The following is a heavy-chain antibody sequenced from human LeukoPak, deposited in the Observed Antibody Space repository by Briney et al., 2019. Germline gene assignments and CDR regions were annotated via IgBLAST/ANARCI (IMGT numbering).Heavy chain of an antibody. CDR1: GYTFTSYG. J-gene: IGHJ4*02. CDR2: ISAYNGKT. D-gene: IGHD3-22*01. V-gene: IGHV1-18*01. CDR3: ARDSWNYYDSSGYRFDY. Sequence: ASVKVSCKASGYTFTSYGISWVRQAPGQGLEWMGWISAYNGKTNYAQKVQGRVTMTTDTSTSTAYMELRSLRSDDTAVYYCARDSWNYYDSSGYRFDYWGQGTLVTVSS.